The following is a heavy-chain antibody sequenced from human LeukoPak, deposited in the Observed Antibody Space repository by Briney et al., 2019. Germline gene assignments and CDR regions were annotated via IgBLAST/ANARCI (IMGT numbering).Heavy chain of an antibody. D-gene: IGHD1-26*01. V-gene: IGHV3-33*08. CDR3: ARDGGVGATTPFDY. J-gene: IGHJ4*02. CDR1: GFTFNRYW. Sequence: GGSLRLSCAASGFTFNRYWMHWVRQAPGKGLEWVAVIWYDGSNKYYADSVKGRFTISRDNSKNTLYLQMNSLRAEDTAVYYCARDGGVGATTPFDYWGQGTLVTVSS. CDR2: IWYDGSNK.